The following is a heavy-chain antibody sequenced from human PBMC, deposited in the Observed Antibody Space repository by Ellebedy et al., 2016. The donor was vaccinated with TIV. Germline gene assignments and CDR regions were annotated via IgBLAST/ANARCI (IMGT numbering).Heavy chain of an antibody. CDR3: ARKNEGWFGELLLDF. CDR2: INHSGST. CDR1: GFTFSSNW. V-gene: IGHV4-34*01. J-gene: IGHJ4*02. Sequence: ESLKISCAASGFTFSSNWMSWIRQPPGKVLEWIGEINHSGSTNYNPSIKGRVTITVDKSTNPFSMKLSSLTAADTAVYYGARKNEGWFGELLLDFWGQGTLVTVSS. D-gene: IGHD3-10*01.